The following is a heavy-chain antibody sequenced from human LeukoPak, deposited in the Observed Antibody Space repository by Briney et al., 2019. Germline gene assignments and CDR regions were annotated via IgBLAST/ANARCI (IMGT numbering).Heavy chain of an antibody. CDR1: GFTFNTHW. J-gene: IGHJ4*02. Sequence: PGGSLILSCVASGFTFNTHWVSWVCHAPGKGLEWVANIKEDGSKTDYVDSVKGRFTISRDNAKNSVFLQMNSLRAEDTAVYYCAPQTMILVLGGQGTLVTVSS. V-gene: IGHV3-7*01. CDR3: APQTMILVL. CDR2: IKEDGSKT. D-gene: IGHD3-22*01.